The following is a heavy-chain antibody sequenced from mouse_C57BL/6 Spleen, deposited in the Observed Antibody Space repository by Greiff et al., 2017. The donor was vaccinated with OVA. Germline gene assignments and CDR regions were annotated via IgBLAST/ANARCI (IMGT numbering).Heavy chain of an antibody. CDR2: ISNGGGST. J-gene: IGHJ4*01. CDR3: ARQRDDYAMDY. CDR1: GFTFSDYY. D-gene: IGHD3-3*01. V-gene: IGHV5-12*01. Sequence: EVMLVESGGGLVQPGGSLKLSCAASGFTFSDYYMYWVRQTPEKRLEWVAYISNGGGSTYYPDTVKGRFTIYRDNAKNTLYLQMSRLKSEDTAMYYCARQRDDYAMDYWGQGTSVTVSS.